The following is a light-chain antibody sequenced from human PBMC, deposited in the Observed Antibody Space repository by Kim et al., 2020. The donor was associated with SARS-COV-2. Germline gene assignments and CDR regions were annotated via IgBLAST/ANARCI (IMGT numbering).Light chain of an antibody. V-gene: IGLV1-44*01. CDR2: TNN. CDR3: AAWDDSLNGYV. CDR1: SSNIGSNS. J-gene: IGLJ1*01. Sequence: QSVLTQPPSASGTPGQRVTISCSGSSSNIGSNSVNWYQQVPGTAPKLLAYTNNRRPSRVPDRFSGSKSGTSASLAISGLQSDDEADYYCAAWDDSLNGYVFGTGTKVTVL.